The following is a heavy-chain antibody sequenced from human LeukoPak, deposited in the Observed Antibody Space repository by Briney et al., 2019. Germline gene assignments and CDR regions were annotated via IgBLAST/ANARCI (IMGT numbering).Heavy chain of an antibody. CDR3: ARVIEDDILTGRDNWFDP. Sequence: SETLSLTCTVSNGSISSDTYFWSWIRQPAGKGLEWIGRIYTSGSTNYNPSLKSRVTMSVDTSKNQFSLKLSSVTAADTAVYYCARVIEDDILTGRDNWFDPWGQGTLVTVSS. CDR1: NGSISSDTYF. CDR2: IYTSGST. V-gene: IGHV4-61*02. J-gene: IGHJ5*02. D-gene: IGHD3-9*01.